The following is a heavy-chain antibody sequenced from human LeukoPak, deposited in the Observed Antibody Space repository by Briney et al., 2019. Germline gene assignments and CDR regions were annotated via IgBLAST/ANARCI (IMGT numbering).Heavy chain of an antibody. CDR3: ALLGGYSYGYLGY. V-gene: IGHV4-34*01. CDR1: GGSFSGYY. D-gene: IGHD5-18*01. J-gene: IGHJ4*02. Sequence: PSETLSLTCAVYGGSFSGYYWSWIRQPPGKGLEWIGEINHSGSTNYNPSLKSRVTISVDTSKNQFSLKLSSVTAADTAVYYCALLGGYSYGYLGYWGQGTLVTVSS. CDR2: INHSGST.